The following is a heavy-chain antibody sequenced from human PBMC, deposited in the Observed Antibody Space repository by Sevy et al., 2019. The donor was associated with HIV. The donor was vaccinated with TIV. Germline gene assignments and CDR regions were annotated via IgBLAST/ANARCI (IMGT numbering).Heavy chain of an antibody. J-gene: IGHJ4*02. CDR2: INPGNGNT. Sequence: ASVKVSCKASGYTFTSYAIHWVRQAPGQRLEWMGWINPGNGNTKYSQKFQGRVTITRDTSASTTYMELSSLRSEDTAVYYYARSVIPTAIFDYWGRGTLVTVSS. CDR3: ARSVIPTAIFDY. CDR1: GYTFTSYA. V-gene: IGHV1-3*01. D-gene: IGHD2-2*01.